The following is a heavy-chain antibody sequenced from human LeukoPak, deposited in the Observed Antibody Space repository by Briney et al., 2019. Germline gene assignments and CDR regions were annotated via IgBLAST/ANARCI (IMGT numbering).Heavy chain of an antibody. CDR2: IYSGGST. D-gene: IGHD5-18*01. CDR1: GFTVSSSY. V-gene: IGHV3-53*01. CDR3: AKGYNYAYGY. J-gene: IGHJ4*02. Sequence: GGSLRLSCAASGFTVSSSYMSWVRQAPGKGLEWVSLIYSGGSTYYAASVKGRFTVSRDNSKNTLYLQMNSLRPEDTAVYYCAKGYNYAYGYWGQGTLVTVSS.